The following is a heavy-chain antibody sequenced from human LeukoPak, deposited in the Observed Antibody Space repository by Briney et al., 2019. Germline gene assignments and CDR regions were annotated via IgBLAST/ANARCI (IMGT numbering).Heavy chain of an antibody. CDR3: AKDLTYESSGSVIDT. Sequence: PGGSLRLSCAASGFIFEDYIMHWVRQVPGKTLEWVSLVNWHGTTYYADSLKGRFTISRDNSKNSLYLQMDSLRTEDTAFYYCAKDLTYESSGSVIDTWGLGTLVTVSS. J-gene: IGHJ5*02. D-gene: IGHD3-22*01. CDR2: VNWHGTT. V-gene: IGHV3-43*01. CDR1: GFIFEDYI.